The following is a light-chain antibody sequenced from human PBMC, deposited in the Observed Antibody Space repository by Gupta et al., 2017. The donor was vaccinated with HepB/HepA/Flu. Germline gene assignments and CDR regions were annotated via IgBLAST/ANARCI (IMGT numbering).Light chain of an antibody. Sequence: DSQMTQSPPSLSASVGDRVTICCRASEDRKRYVNWYHQVPGRAPRLLIYTGIILQDGVPSRFSGSWSGTYFTLTINGLQPEDFGTYFCQQTCKTPWTSGQGTAV. CDR2: TGI. CDR1: EDRKRY. CDR3: QQTCKTPWT. J-gene: IGKJ1*01. V-gene: IGKV1-39*01.